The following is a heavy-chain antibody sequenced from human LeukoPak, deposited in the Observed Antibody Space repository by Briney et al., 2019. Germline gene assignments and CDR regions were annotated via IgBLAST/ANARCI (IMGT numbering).Heavy chain of an antibody. Sequence: SSETLSLTCTVSGGSISSNNYFWGWIRQPPGKGLEWIGSIYDSGSTYYNPSLKSRVTISVDTSKNQFSLKLSSVTAADTAVYYCARDYGCVHPWGQGTLVTVSS. J-gene: IGHJ5*02. D-gene: IGHD3-16*01. CDR3: ARDYGCVHP. CDR1: GGSISSNNYF. V-gene: IGHV4-39*07. CDR2: IYDSGST.